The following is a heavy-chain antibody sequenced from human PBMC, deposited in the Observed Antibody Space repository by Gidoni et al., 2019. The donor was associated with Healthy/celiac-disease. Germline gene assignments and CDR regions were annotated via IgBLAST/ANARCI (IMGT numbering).Heavy chain of an antibody. CDR1: GYSISSGYY. D-gene: IGHD2-2*01. CDR2: IYHSGST. V-gene: IGHV4-38-2*02. Sequence: QVQLQESGPGLVKPSETLSLTCTVSGYSISSGYYWVWIRQPPGKGLEWIGSIYHSGSTYYNPSLKSRVTISVDTSKNQFSLKLSSVTAADTAVYYCARPGYCSSTSCYHHWYFDLWGRGTLVTVSS. CDR3: ARPGYCSSTSCYHHWYFDL. J-gene: IGHJ2*01.